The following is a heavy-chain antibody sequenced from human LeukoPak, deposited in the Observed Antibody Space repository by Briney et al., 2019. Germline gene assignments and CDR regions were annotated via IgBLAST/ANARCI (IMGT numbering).Heavy chain of an antibody. CDR2: INHSGST. J-gene: IGHJ5*02. V-gene: IGHV4-34*01. Sequence: PSETLSLTCAVYGGSFSGYYWSWIRQPPGKGLEWIGEINHSGSTNYNPSLKSRVTISIDTSKNQFSLKLSSVTAADTAVYYCASGGGLNWFDPWGQGTLVTVSS. D-gene: IGHD3-16*01. CDR3: ASGGGLNWFDP. CDR1: GGSFSGYY.